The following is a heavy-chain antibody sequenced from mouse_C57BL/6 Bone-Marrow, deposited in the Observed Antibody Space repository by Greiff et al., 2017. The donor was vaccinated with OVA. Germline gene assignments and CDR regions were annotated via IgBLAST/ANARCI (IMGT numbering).Heavy chain of an antibody. V-gene: IGHV5-6*01. D-gene: IGHD2-3*01. CDR3: ARLSDGYYYFDY. Sequence: EVQLVESGGDLVKPGGSLKLSCTASGFTFSSYGMSWVRQTPDKRLEWVATISSGGSYTYYPDSVKGRFTISRDNAKNTLYLQMSSLKSEDTAMYYCARLSDGYYYFDYWGQGTTLTVSS. CDR2: ISSGGSYT. J-gene: IGHJ2*01. CDR1: GFTFSSYG.